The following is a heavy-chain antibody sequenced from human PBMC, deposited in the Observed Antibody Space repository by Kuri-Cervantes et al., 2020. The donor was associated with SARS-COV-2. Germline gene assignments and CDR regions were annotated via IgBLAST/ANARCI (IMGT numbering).Heavy chain of an antibody. CDR2: FSDRGRT. CDR3: ARYFRDHVLLWFGELNEPFDY. Sequence: GGSLRLSCAASGFSFREYGMTWVRHAPGTGLEWVSTFSDRGRTYYADSVKGRFTISRDNSKNTLYLQMNSLRAEDTAVYYCARYFRDHVLLWFGELNEPFDYWGQGTLVTVSS. CDR1: GFSFREYG. J-gene: IGHJ4*02. D-gene: IGHD3-10*01. V-gene: IGHV3-23*01.